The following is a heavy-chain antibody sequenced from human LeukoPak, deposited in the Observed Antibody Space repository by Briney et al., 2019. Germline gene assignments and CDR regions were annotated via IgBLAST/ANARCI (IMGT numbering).Heavy chain of an antibody. CDR1: GFTFSRFA. Sequence: PGGSLRLSCSASGFTFSRFAMHWVRQAPGKGLENVSAISSNGGSTYYADSVKGRFTISRDNSKNTLYLQVSSLRAEDTAVYYCVTPPLYNAYDYYFDYWGQGTLVTVSS. J-gene: IGHJ4*02. CDR3: VTPPLYNAYDYYFDY. V-gene: IGHV3-64D*06. D-gene: IGHD5-12*01. CDR2: ISSNGGST.